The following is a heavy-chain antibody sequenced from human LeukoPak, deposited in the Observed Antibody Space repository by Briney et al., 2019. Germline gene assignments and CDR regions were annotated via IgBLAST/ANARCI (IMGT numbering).Heavy chain of an antibody. D-gene: IGHD3-10*01. Sequence: PSETLSLTCAVYGGSFSGYYWSWIRQPPGKGLEWIGEINHSGSTNYNPSLKSRVTISGDTSKNQFSLKLNSVTAADTAVYYCAKSNGYGLVDIWGQGTMVTVSS. CDR1: GGSFSGYY. CDR2: INHSGST. J-gene: IGHJ3*02. CDR3: AKSNGYGLVDI. V-gene: IGHV4-34*01.